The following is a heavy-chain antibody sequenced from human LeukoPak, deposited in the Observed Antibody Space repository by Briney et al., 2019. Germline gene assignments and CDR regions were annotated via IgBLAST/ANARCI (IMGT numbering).Heavy chain of an antibody. CDR2: IATTGDT. J-gene: IGHJ5*02. D-gene: IGHD6-6*01. V-gene: IGHV3-13*01. Sequence: PGGSLRHSCAASGFTFSSYDMHWVRQATGKGLEWVSAIATTGDTYYAGSVKGRFTISRENGKNSLYLQMNSLRAGDTAVYYCARGNRGARPGFDPWGQGTLVTVSS. CDR1: GFTFSSYD. CDR3: ARGNRGARPGFDP.